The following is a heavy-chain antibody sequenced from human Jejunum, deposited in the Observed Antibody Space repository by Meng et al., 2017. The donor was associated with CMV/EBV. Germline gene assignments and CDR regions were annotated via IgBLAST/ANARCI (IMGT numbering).Heavy chain of an antibody. CDR3: TRGFNYYFDY. CDR1: GDSVSSNSAA. Sequence: CAISGDSVSSNSAAWLWIRQSPSRGLEWLARTYYRSKWYNDYAVSVRGRITINPDTSKNQFSLQLNSVTPEDTAVYYCTRGFNYYFDYWGQGTLVTVSS. D-gene: IGHD5-24*01. V-gene: IGHV6-1*01. CDR2: TYYRSKWYN. J-gene: IGHJ4*02.